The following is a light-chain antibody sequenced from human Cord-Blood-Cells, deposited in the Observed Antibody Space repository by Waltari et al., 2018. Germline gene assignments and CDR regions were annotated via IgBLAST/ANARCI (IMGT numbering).Light chain of an antibody. Sequence: QSALTQPASVSGSPGQSITISCTGTSSDVGGSNYVSWYQQHPGKAPKLMIYDVSKRPSGVSNRFSGSKSGNTASLTISGLQAEDEADYYCSSYTSSSPLFGGGTKLTVL. CDR3: SSYTSSSPL. CDR2: DVS. CDR1: SSDVGGSNY. J-gene: IGLJ3*02. V-gene: IGLV2-14*01.